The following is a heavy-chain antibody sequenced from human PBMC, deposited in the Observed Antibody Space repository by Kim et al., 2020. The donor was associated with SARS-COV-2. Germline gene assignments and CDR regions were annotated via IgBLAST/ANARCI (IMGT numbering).Heavy chain of an antibody. J-gene: IGHJ4*02. CDR2: ISGGGGSI. CDR1: GFTFNNYA. D-gene: IGHD3-22*01. Sequence: GGSLRLSCAASGFTFNNYAMSWVRQAPGKGLEWVPGISGGGGSIYYADSVKGRFTISRDNSKNTLYLQMNSLRAEDTAVYYCAKDLVVINRGYFDYWGQGTLVTVSS. V-gene: IGHV3-23*01. CDR3: AKDLVVINRGYFDY.